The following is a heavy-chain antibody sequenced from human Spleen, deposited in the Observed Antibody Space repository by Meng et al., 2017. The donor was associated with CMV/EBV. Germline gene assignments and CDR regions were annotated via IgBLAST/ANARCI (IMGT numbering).Heavy chain of an antibody. CDR3: AKVLGVRGARYFDY. CDR2: ISGSGGST. V-gene: IGHV3-23*01. J-gene: IGHJ4*02. CDR1: GFTCSSDA. Sequence: ASGFTCSSDAMSGVRQAPGKGLEWVSAISGSGGSTYYADSVKGRFTISRDNSKNTLYLQMNSLRAEDTAVYYCAKVLGVRGARYFDYWGQGTLVTVSS. D-gene: IGHD3-10*01.